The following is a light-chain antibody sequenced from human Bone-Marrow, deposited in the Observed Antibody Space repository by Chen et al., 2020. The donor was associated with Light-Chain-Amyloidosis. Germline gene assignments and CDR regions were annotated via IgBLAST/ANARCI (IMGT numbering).Light chain of an antibody. J-gene: IGLJ1*01. CDR2: EVT. CDR3: SSYTITNTLV. V-gene: IGLV2-14*01. Sequence: QSSLPQPASVSGSPGPSISIPCTGTSSDVGGDNHVSWYQQHPDKATKLMIYEVTNRPSWVPDRFSGSKSDNTASLTISGLQTEDEADYFCSSYTITNTLVFGSGTRVTVL. CDR1: SSDVGGDNH.